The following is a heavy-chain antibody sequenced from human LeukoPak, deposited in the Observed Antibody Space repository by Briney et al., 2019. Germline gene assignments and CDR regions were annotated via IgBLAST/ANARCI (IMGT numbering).Heavy chain of an antibody. CDR2: IYSGGST. CDR1: GFTVSSNY. CDR3: ARELSGGCSGGSCYSRPVYYYGMDV. D-gene: IGHD2-15*01. J-gene: IGHJ6*02. V-gene: IGHV3-66*01. Sequence: GGSLRLSCAASGFTVSSNYMSWVRQAPGKGLEWVSVIYSGGSTYYADSVKGRFTISRDNSKNTLYLQMNSLRAEDTAVYYCARELSGGCSGGSCYSRPVYYYGMDVWGQGTTVTVSS.